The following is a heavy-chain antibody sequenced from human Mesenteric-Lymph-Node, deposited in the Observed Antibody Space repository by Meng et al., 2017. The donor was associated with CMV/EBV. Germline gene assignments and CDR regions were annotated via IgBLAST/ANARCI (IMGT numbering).Heavy chain of an antibody. V-gene: IGHV3-23*01. CDR1: GFTFSMYA. CDR2: ISGTATYT. J-gene: IGHJ6*02. D-gene: IGHD6-13*01. CDR3: ARVLVAAAGMHYYYGMDV. Sequence: GESLKISCAASGFTFSMYAMTWVRQAPGKGLEWVSSISGTATYTYYADNVKGRLTVSRDNSQNTVYLHMNSLRAEDTAVYYCARVLVAAAGMHYYYGMDVWGQGTTVTVSS.